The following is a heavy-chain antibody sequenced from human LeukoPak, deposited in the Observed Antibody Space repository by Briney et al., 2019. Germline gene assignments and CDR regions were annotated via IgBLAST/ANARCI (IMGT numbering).Heavy chain of an antibody. J-gene: IGHJ4*02. Sequence: GGSLRLSCAASGFTFSDYAMHWVRQAPGKGLEYVSAIGISGGSTYYANSVKGRFTISRDNSKNTLYLQMGSLRAEDTAMYYCARYSSSRAFDYWGQGALITVSS. D-gene: IGHD6-13*01. CDR1: GFTFSDYA. CDR3: ARYSSSRAFDY. CDR2: IGISGGST. V-gene: IGHV3-64*01.